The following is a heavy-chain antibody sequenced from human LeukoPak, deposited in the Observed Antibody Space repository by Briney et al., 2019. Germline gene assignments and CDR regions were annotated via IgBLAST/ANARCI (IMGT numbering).Heavy chain of an antibody. CDR2: IIPIFGTA. CDR1: GGTFSSYV. Sequence: SVKVSCKASGGTFSSYVISWVRQAPGQGLEWMGGIIPIFGTANYAQKFQGRVTITADESTSTACMELSSLRSEDTAVYYCARALLRYCSSTSCYWFDPWGQGTLVTVSS. D-gene: IGHD2-2*01. V-gene: IGHV1-69*13. CDR3: ARALLRYCSSTSCYWFDP. J-gene: IGHJ5*02.